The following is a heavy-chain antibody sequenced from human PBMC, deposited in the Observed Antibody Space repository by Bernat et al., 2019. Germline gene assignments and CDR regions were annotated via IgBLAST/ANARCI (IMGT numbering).Heavy chain of an antibody. V-gene: IGHV3-11*05. CDR1: GFTFSDYY. Sequence: QVQLVESGGGLVKPGGSLRLSCAASGFTFSDYYMSWIRQAPGKGLYWVSYISSSSSYTNYADSVKGRFTISRDNAKNSLYLQMNSLRAEDTAVYYCARRTSTSAPYMDVWGKGTTVTVSS. CDR2: ISSSSSYT. CDR3: ARRTSTSAPYMDV. J-gene: IGHJ6*03.